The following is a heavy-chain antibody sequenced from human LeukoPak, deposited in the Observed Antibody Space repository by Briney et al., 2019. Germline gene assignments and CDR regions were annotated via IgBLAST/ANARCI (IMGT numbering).Heavy chain of an antibody. Sequence: ASVKVSCKASGYTFNSYGISWVRQAPGQGLEWMGWISAYNGNTNYAQKLQGRVTMTTDTSTSTAYMELRSLRSDDTAVYYCARDSNVLLWFGELRDFDYWGQGTLVTVSS. J-gene: IGHJ4*02. CDR3: ARDSNVLLWFGELRDFDY. CDR2: ISAYNGNT. V-gene: IGHV1-18*01. D-gene: IGHD3-10*01. CDR1: GYTFNSYG.